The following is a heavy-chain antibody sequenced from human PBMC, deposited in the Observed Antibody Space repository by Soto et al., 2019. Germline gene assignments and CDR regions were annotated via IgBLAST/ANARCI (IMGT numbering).Heavy chain of an antibody. J-gene: IGHJ4*02. CDR1: GFNVSAYT. Sequence: QVKLVESGGGVVQPGRSLRLSCAASGFNVSAYTMHWVRQAPGKGLEWVAVISSDGNHKYYTDSVKGLFTISRDTSTNTLYLQMNSLRAEDTAVYYCARWEQPLFDYWGQRTLVTVSS. V-gene: IGHV3-30-3*01. CDR3: ARWEQPLFDY. D-gene: IGHD1-26*01. CDR2: ISSDGNHK.